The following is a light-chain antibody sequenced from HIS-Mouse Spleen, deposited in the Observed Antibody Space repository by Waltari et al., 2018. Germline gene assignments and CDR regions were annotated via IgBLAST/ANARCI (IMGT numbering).Light chain of an antibody. V-gene: IGLV3-1*01. J-gene: IGLJ2*01. Sequence: SYELTQPPSVSVSPGQTASITCSGDKLGDNYACWYQQKQGQSPVLVIYQDSKRPSGIPERFSGSNSGNTATLTISGTQAMDEADYYCQAWDSSYSVFGGGTKLTVL. CDR1: KLGDNY. CDR2: QDS. CDR3: QAWDSSYSV.